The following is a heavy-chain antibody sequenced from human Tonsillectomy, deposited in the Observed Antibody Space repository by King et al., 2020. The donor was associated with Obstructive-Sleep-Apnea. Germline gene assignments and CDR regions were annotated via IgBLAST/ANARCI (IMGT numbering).Heavy chain of an antibody. J-gene: IGHJ3*02. CDR3: ARDRTRITMVRGVVPDAFDI. CDR2: IYYSGST. CDR1: GGSISSSSYY. D-gene: IGHD3-10*01. Sequence: LQLQESGPGLVKPSETLSLTCTVSGGSISSSSYYWGWIRQPPGKGLEWIGSIYYSGSTYYNPSLKSRVTISVDTSKNQFSLKLSSVTAADTAAYYCARDRTRITMVRGVVPDAFDIWGQETMVTVSS. V-gene: IGHV4-39*07.